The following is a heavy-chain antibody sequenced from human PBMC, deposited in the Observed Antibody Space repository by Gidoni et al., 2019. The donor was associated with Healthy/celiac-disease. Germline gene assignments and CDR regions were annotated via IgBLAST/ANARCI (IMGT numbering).Heavy chain of an antibody. Sequence: EVQLVQSGAEVKKPGESLKISCTGSGYSFTRYWIGWVRQMPGKGLEWMGIIYPCDSDTRYSPSFQGQVTISADKSISTAYLQWSSLKASDTAMYYCARQSLNPHYDYVWGSYRRYYYYYGMDVWGQGTTVTVSS. D-gene: IGHD3-16*02. CDR3: ARQSLNPHYDYVWGSYRRYYYYYGMDV. J-gene: IGHJ6*02. CDR2: IYPCDSDT. CDR1: GYSFTRYW. V-gene: IGHV5-51*01.